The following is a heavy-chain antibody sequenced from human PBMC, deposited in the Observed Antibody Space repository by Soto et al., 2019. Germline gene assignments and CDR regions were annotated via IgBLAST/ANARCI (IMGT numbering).Heavy chain of an antibody. CDR3: ARDRGYCSGGSCYNAYYFDC. D-gene: IGHD2-15*01. CDR2: INPSGGST. Sequence: ASVKVSCKASGYTFTSYYMHWVRQAPGQGLEWMGIINPSGGSTSYAQKFQGRVTMTRDTSTSTVYMELSSLRSEDTAVYYCARDRGYCSGGSCYNAYYFDCWGQGTPVTVPQ. CDR1: GYTFTSYY. J-gene: IGHJ4*02. V-gene: IGHV1-46*01.